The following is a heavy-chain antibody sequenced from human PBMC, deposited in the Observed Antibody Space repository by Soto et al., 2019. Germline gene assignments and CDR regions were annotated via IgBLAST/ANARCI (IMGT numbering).Heavy chain of an antibody. CDR1: GFTFSSYG. CDR2: ISYDGSNK. V-gene: IGHV3-30*18. CDR3: AKDIAEDGY. Sequence: PGGSLRLSCAASGFTFSSYGMHWVRQAPGKGLEWVAVISYDGSNKYYADSVKGRFTISRDNSKNTLYLQMNSLRAEDTAVYYCAKDIAEDGYWGQGTLVTAPQ. J-gene: IGHJ4*02. D-gene: IGHD6-19*01.